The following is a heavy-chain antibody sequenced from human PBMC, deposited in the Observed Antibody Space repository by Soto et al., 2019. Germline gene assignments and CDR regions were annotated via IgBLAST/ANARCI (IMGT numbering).Heavy chain of an antibody. CDR2: ISRSSNYI. CDR1: GFTFSSSS. CDR3: VRATAYCAGDCPSTSRYFYYYMDV. D-gene: IGHD2-21*01. V-gene: IGHV3-21*01. Sequence: EVQLVESGGGLVKPGGSLRVSCAASGFTFSSSSMNWVRQAPGKGLEWVSSISRSSNYINYADSVKGRFTISRDNAKNSLSLQMNSLRAEDTAVYYCVRATAYCAGDCPSTSRYFYYYMDVWGTGTTVTVSS. J-gene: IGHJ6*03.